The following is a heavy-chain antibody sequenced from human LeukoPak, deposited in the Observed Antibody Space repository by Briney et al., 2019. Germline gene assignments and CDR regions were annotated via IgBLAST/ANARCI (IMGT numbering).Heavy chain of an antibody. CDR2: IYYSGST. Sequence: SETLSLTCTVSGGSISSGGYYWSWIRQHPGKGLEWIGYIYYSGSTYYNPSLKSRVTISVDTSKNQFSLKLSSVTAADTAVYYCARDRGTAAEGLFDPWGQGALVTVSS. D-gene: IGHD3-10*01. CDR1: GGSISSGGYY. CDR3: ARDRGTAAEGLFDP. V-gene: IGHV4-31*03. J-gene: IGHJ5*02.